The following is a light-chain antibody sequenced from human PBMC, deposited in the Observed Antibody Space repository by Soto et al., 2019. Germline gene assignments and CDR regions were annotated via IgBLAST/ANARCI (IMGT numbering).Light chain of an antibody. J-gene: IGKJ4*01. V-gene: IGKV1-27*01. CDR2: AAS. Sequence: IQLTQSPSSLSASVGDKVTITCRASQGISNYLAWYQQKPGKVPKLLIYAASTLQSGVPSRFSDSGSGANLTVTLSYLQPEDVATYCCQKYNSAPLTFGGGTKVEIK. CDR1: QGISNY. CDR3: QKYNSAPLT.